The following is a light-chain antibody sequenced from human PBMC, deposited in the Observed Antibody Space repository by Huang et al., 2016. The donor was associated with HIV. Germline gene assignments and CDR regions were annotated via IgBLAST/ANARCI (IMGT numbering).Light chain of an antibody. CDR3: QQLNSYPLT. Sequence: IHLTQSPSSLSAFVGDRVTITCRASQDISNHLAWYQLKPGMVPKLLIYGASTLQGGVPSRFSGTGSGADFTLTISSLQPEDFATYFCQQLNSYPLTFGGGTKVEIK. V-gene: IGKV1-9*01. CDR1: QDISNH. CDR2: GAS. J-gene: IGKJ4*01.